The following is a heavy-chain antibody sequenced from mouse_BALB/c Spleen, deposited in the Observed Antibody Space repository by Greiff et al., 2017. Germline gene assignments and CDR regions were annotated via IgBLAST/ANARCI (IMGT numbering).Heavy chain of an antibody. CDR3: TRVRARYFDY. V-gene: IGHV1S16*01. J-gene: IGHJ2*01. Sequence: NGGTNFNEKFKSKATLTVDKSSSTAYMQLSSLTSEDSAVYYCTRVRARYFDYWGQGTTLTVSS. D-gene: IGHD3-1*01. CDR2: NGGT.